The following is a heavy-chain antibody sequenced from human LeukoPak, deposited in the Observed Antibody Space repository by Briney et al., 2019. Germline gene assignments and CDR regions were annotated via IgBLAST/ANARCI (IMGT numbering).Heavy chain of an antibody. Sequence: GGSLRLSCAASGFTFSSYAMSWVRQAPGKGLEWVSAISGSGTNTYYADSVKGRFTISRDNSKNTLFLQMNSLRADDTAVYYCANGESFPPYGMDVWGQGTTVTVSS. J-gene: IGHJ6*02. CDR3: ANGESFPPYGMDV. D-gene: IGHD3-10*01. CDR1: GFTFSSYA. V-gene: IGHV3-23*01. CDR2: ISGSGTNT.